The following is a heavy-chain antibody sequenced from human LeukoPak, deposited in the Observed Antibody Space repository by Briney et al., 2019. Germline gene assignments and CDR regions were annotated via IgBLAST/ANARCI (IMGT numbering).Heavy chain of an antibody. CDR1: GFTFSSYG. V-gene: IGHV3-33*01. Sequence: TAGSLRLSCAASGFTFSSYGMHWVRQAPGKGLEWVAVIWYDGSNKYYADSVKGRFTISRDNSKNTLYLQMNSLRAKDTAVYYCARDEFTVTTGVDYWGQGTLVTVSS. D-gene: IGHD4-17*01. CDR2: IWYDGSNK. CDR3: ARDEFTVTTGVDY. J-gene: IGHJ4*02.